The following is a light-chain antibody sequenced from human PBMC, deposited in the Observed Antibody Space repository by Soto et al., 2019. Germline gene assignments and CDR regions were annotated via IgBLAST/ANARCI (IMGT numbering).Light chain of an antibody. CDR2: EVT. CDR3: SSYTSSYAYV. CDR1: SSDVGGYEY. V-gene: IGLV2-14*01. J-gene: IGLJ1*01. Sequence: SVLTQPASVSGSPGQSITFSCTGTSSDVGGYEYVSWYQQHPGRAPKLMIYEVTNRPSGVSNRFSGSKSGNTASLTISGLQAEDEADYYCSSYTSSYAYVFGTGTKVTVL.